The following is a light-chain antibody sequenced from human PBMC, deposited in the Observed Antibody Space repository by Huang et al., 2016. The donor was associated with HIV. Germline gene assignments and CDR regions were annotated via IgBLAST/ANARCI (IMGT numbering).Light chain of an antibody. J-gene: IGKJ4*01. Sequence: DIVMTQSPDSLAVSLGERATINCKSSQSVLYSSNNKNYLAWYQQKPGQPPKLLIYWASTRESGVPDRFSGSGSGTDFTLTISSLPAEDVAVYYCQQYYSASCTFGGGTKVEIK. CDR2: WAS. V-gene: IGKV4-1*01. CDR3: QQYYSASCT. CDR1: QSVLYSSNNKNY.